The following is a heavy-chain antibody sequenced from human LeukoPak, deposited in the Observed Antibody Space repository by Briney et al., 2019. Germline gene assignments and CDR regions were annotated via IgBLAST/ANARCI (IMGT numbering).Heavy chain of an antibody. CDR1: GGSLSSSY. CDR2: IYYSGST. Sequence: PSETLSLTCTVSGGSLSSSYWSLIRQPAGKGLEWIGYIYYSGSTNYNPSLESRVTISVDTSKNQFSLKLSSVTAADTAVYYCARQYYDILTGYYPRPYYFDYWGQGTLVTVSS. V-gene: IGHV4-59*08. D-gene: IGHD3-9*01. J-gene: IGHJ4*02. CDR3: ARQYYDILTGYYPRPYYFDY.